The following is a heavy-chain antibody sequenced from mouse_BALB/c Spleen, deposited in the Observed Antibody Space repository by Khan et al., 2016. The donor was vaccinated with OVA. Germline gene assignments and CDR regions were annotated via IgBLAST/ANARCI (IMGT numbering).Heavy chain of an antibody. V-gene: IGHV2-6-4*01. Sequence: VKLLESGPGLVAPSQSLSITCTVSGFSLSRYSVYWVRQPPGKGLEWLGMIWSGGSTDYNSALKSRLSISKDNSKSQVFLKMNSLQSDDTAMYYCARNRDGGSYWYFDVWGAGTTVTVSS. CDR2: IWSGGST. J-gene: IGHJ1*01. CDR3: ARNRDGGSYWYFDV. D-gene: IGHD3-3*01. CDR1: GFSLSRYS.